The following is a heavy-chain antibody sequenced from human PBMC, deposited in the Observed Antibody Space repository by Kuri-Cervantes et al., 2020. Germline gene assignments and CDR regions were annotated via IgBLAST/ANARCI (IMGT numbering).Heavy chain of an antibody. CDR2: IRNKANNYAT. CDR1: GFTFRGSA. CDR3: ARSVISITVAGTSDY. D-gene: IGHD6-19*01. Sequence: GESLKILCAASGFTFRGSAIHWVRQASGKGLEWVGRIRNKANNYATTYAASVKGRFTISRDDSKSTAYLQLSSLKTEDTAVYYCARSVISITVAGTSDYWGQGTLVT. V-gene: IGHV3-73*01. J-gene: IGHJ4*02.